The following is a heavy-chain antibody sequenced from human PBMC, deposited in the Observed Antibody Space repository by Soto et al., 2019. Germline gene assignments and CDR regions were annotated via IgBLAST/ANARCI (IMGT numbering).Heavy chain of an antibody. CDR1: GYTFTSYD. V-gene: IGHV1-18*01. Sequence: QVQLVQSGAEVRKTGASVKVSCKASGYTFTSYDINWVRQTPGQGLEWMGWISAYSGNTNYAQKFQGRGTMTTDTSTTTAYMALRSLRSDDTAVYYCARYYDTSGYRRPFDYWGQGTLVTVSS. D-gene: IGHD3-22*01. CDR2: ISAYSGNT. CDR3: ARYYDTSGYRRPFDY. J-gene: IGHJ4*02.